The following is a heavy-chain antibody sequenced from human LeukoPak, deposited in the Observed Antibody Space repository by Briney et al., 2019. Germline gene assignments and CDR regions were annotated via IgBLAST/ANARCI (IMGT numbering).Heavy chain of an antibody. CDR3: AREFEYSSSSGASDI. CDR1: GFTFSSYS. Sequence: GGSLRLSCAASGFTFSSYSMNWVRQAPGKGLEWVSSISSSSSYIYYADSVKGRFTISRDNAKNSLYLQMNSLRAEDTAVYYCAREFEYSSSSGASDIWGQGTMVTVSS. J-gene: IGHJ3*02. CDR2: ISSSSSYI. D-gene: IGHD6-6*01. V-gene: IGHV3-21*01.